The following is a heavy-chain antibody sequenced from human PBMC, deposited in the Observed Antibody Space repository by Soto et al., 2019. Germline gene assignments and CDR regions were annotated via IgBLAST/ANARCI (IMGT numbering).Heavy chain of an antibody. CDR3: ARDSYGTDY. V-gene: IGHV1-3*01. D-gene: IGHD5-18*01. J-gene: IGHJ4*02. Sequence: ASVKVSCKASGGTFSSYAISWVRQAPGQRLEWMGWINAGNDNTKYSQKFQGRVTITRDTSASTAYMELSSLRSEDTAVYYCARDSYGTDYWGQGTLVTVSS. CDR1: GGTFSSYA. CDR2: INAGNDNT.